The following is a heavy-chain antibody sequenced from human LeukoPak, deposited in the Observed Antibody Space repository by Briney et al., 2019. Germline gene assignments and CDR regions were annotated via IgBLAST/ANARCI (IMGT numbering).Heavy chain of an antibody. D-gene: IGHD1-26*01. CDR3: ARGAAPHYYYMDV. Sequence: GRPLRLSCAASGFTFDDYAMHWVRQAPGKGLEWVSGISWNSGSIGYADSVKGRFTISRDNAKNSLYLQMNSLRAEDTALYHCARGAAPHYYYMDVWGKGTTVTVSS. J-gene: IGHJ6*03. CDR2: ISWNSGSI. CDR1: GFTFDDYA. V-gene: IGHV3-9*01.